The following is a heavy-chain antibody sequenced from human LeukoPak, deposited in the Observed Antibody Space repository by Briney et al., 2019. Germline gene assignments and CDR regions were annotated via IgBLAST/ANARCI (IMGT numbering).Heavy chain of an antibody. CDR3: ATSRTFDY. CDR1: GFIFSSYW. CDR2: INNDGSST. Sequence: GGSLRLSCAASGFIFSSYWMHWVRQAPGKGLVWVSHINNDGSSTNYADSVKGRFTISRDNAKNTLYLQMNSLGAEDTAVYYCATSRTFDYWGQGTLVTVSS. V-gene: IGHV3-74*01. J-gene: IGHJ4*02. D-gene: IGHD2-2*01.